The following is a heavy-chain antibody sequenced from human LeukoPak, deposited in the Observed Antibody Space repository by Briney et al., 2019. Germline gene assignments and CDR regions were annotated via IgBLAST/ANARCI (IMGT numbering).Heavy chain of an antibody. CDR1: GGSFSGYY. V-gene: IGHV4-34*01. D-gene: IGHD3-9*01. J-gene: IGHJ4*02. CDR2: INHSGST. Sequence: SETLSLTCAVYGGSFSGYYWSWIRQPPGKGLEWIGEINHSGSTNYNPSLKSRVTISVDTSKNQFSLKLSSVTAADTAVYYCARALNYDILTGYYFSFDYWGQGTLVTVSS. CDR3: ARALNYDILTGYYFSFDY.